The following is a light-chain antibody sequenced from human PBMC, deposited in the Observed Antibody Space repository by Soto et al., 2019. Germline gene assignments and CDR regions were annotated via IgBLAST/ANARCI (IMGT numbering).Light chain of an antibody. Sequence: DIVMTQSPLSLPVTPGAPASISCRSSQSLLHSNGYNYLDWYLQKPWQSPQLLIYLGSNRASGVPDRVSGSVAGTDFTLKISRVEAEDVGGYYCLQALQTPMYTFGQGTKLASK. CDR2: LGS. J-gene: IGKJ2*01. CDR1: QSLLHSNGYNY. CDR3: LQALQTPMYT. V-gene: IGKV2-28*01.